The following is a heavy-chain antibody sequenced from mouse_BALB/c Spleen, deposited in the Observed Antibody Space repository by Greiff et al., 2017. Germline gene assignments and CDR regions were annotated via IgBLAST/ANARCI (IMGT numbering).Heavy chain of an antibody. CDR2: ISSGSSTI. CDR1: GFTFSSFG. V-gene: IGHV5-17*02. J-gene: IGHJ4*01. D-gene: IGHD2-1*01. Sequence: DVKLQESGGGLVQPGGSRKLSCAASGFTFSSFGMHWVRQAPEKGLEWVAYISSGSSTIYYADTVKGRFTISRDNPKNTLFLQMTSLRSEDTAMYYCARNYGNYNYYAMDYWGQGTSVTVSS. CDR3: ARNYGNYNYYAMDY.